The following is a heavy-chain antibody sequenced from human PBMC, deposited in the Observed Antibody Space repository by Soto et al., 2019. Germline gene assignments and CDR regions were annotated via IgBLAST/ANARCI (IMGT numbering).Heavy chain of an antibody. CDR2: INHSGST. J-gene: IGHJ6*03. CDR3: ARGKTIFGVVISRSGNKNYYMDV. V-gene: IGHV4-34*01. D-gene: IGHD3-3*01. CDR1: GGSFSGYY. Sequence: SETLSLTCAVYGGSFSGYYWSWIRQPPGKGLEWIGEINHSGSTNYNPSLKSRVTISVDTSKNQFSLKLSSVTAADTAVYYCARGKTIFGVVISRSGNKNYYMDVWGKGTTVT.